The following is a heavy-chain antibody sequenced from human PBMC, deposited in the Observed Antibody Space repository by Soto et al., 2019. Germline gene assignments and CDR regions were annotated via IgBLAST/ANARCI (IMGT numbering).Heavy chain of an antibody. CDR3: ARNSPNGSVCRGYDAIDS. J-gene: IGHJ4*02. Sequence: QVQLVQSGAEVKKPGSSVKVSCKASGGTFKSYTITWVRQAPGQGLEWMGRIVPMLDVADYGQKFQGRVTITADKSKSPAVMELTGLRSEDTAVYYCARNSPNGSVCRGYDAIDSWGQGTLGTVSS. CDR2: IVPMLDVA. D-gene: IGHD5-12*01. V-gene: IGHV1-69*02. CDR1: GGTFKSYT.